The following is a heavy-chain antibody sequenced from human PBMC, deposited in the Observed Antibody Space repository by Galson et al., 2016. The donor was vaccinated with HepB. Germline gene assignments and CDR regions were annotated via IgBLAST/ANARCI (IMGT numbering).Heavy chain of an antibody. J-gene: IGHJ6*02. CDR1: GFSFKNYD. CDR2: IDAAGAT. D-gene: IGHD3-3*01. Sequence: SLRLSCAASGFSFKNYDMHWVRQTTGKGLEWVSTIDAAGATYYLGSVKGRSAISRENAKNSLYLQMNSLRAEDTAIYYCARAYYDFVYGMDVWGQGTTVTVSS. CDR3: ARAYYDFVYGMDV. V-gene: IGHV3-13*01.